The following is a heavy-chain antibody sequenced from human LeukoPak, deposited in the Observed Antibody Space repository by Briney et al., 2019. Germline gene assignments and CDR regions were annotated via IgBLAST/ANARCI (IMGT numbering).Heavy chain of an antibody. Sequence: PGGSLRLSCAASGFTFSSYAMSWVRQAPGKGLEWVSGVSGNGVSTDYADSVKGRFTISRDNSKNTLYLQMNSLRAEDTAVYYCANTVPILNYYYGMDVWGQGTTVTVSS. CDR3: ANTVPILNYYYGMDV. CDR2: VSGNGVST. J-gene: IGHJ6*02. V-gene: IGHV3-23*01. D-gene: IGHD2-2*02. CDR1: GFTFSSYA.